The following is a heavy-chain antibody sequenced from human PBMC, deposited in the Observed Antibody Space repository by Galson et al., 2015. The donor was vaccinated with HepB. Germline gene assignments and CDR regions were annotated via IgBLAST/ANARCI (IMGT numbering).Heavy chain of an antibody. V-gene: IGHV3-66*02. J-gene: IGHJ3*02. CDR3: ARDQVWFGGAFDI. CDR1: GFTVSSNY. CDR2: IYSGGST. Sequence: LRLSCAASGFTVSSNYMSWVRQAPGKGLEWVSVIYSGGSTYYADSVKGRFTISRDNSKNTLYLQMNSLRAEDTAVYYCARDQVWFGGAFDIWGQGTMVTVSS. D-gene: IGHD3-10*01.